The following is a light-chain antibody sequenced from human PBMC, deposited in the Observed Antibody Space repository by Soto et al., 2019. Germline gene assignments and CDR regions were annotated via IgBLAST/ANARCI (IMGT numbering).Light chain of an antibody. CDR1: QSVSSN. CDR2: GAS. CDR3: QQYNNWPPWT. V-gene: IGKV3-15*01. Sequence: EIVMTQSPATLSVSPGERATLSCRASQSVSSNLAWYQQKPGQAPRLLIYGASTRATGIPARFSGSRSGTEFTLTISSLQSEDFAVYYCQQYNNWPPWTFGQGTKLVIK. J-gene: IGKJ2*02.